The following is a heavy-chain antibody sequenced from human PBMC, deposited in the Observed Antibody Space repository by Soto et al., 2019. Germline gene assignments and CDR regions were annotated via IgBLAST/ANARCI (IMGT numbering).Heavy chain of an antibody. CDR3: ATQSYSNSGAYYYYAMDV. Sequence: SETLSLTCAVSGGSISSGGYSWSWVRQPPGKGLEWIGYIYQSGSTYYNPSLKSRVTISVDRSRNQFSLKLSSVTAADTAVYFCATQSYSNSGAYYYYAMDVWGQGTTVTVSS. CDR1: GGSISSGGYS. D-gene: IGHD4-4*01. V-gene: IGHV4-30-2*01. CDR2: IYQSGST. J-gene: IGHJ6*02.